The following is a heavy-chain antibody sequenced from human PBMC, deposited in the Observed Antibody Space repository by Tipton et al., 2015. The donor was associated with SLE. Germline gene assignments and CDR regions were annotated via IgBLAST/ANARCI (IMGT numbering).Heavy chain of an antibody. V-gene: IGHV3-30*01. Sequence: SVKGRFTISRDNSKNTLYLHMNSLRSDDTAVYYCARVRRGGVPAARHYYYYYAMDVWGQGTTVTVSS. CDR3: ARVRRGGVPAARHYYYYYAMDV. D-gene: IGHD3-16*01. J-gene: IGHJ6*02.